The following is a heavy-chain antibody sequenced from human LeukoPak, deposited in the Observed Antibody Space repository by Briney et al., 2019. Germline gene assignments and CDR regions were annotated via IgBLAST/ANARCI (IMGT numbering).Heavy chain of an antibody. CDR3: AKFPSRTVTTKEYYFDY. Sequence: GGSLRLSCAASGFTFSSYSMNWVRQAPGKGLEWVSAISGGGASTYYADSVKGRFTISRDNSKNTLYLQMNSLRAEDTAVYYCAKFPSRTVTTKEYYFDYWGQGTLVTVSS. J-gene: IGHJ4*02. CDR1: GFTFSSYS. CDR2: ISGGGAST. D-gene: IGHD4-17*01. V-gene: IGHV3-23*01.